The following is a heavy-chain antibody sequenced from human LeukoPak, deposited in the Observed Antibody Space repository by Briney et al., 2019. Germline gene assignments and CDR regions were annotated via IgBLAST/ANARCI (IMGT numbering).Heavy chain of an antibody. CDR3: TSQGILTGYPVDY. J-gene: IGHJ4*02. Sequence: GGSLRLSCAASGFTFSGSAMHWVRQASGKGLEWVGRIRSKANSYATAYAASVKGRLTISRDDSKNTAYLQMNSLKTEDTAVYYCTSQGILTGYPVDYWGQGTLVTVSS. V-gene: IGHV3-73*01. D-gene: IGHD3-9*01. CDR1: GFTFSGSA. CDR2: IRSKANSYAT.